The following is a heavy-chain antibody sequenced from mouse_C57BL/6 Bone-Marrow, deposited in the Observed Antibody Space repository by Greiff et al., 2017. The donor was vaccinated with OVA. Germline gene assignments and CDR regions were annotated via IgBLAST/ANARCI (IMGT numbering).Heavy chain of an antibody. CDR2: ISSGSSTI. V-gene: IGHV5-17*01. Sequence: EVMLVESGGGLVKPGGSLKLSCAASGFTFSDYGMHWVRQAPEKGLEWVAYISSGSSTIYYADTVKGRFTISRDNAKNTLFLQMTSLRSEDTAMYYCARGGYWAMDYWGQGTSVTVSS. CDR3: ARGGYWAMDY. CDR1: GFTFSDYG. J-gene: IGHJ4*01.